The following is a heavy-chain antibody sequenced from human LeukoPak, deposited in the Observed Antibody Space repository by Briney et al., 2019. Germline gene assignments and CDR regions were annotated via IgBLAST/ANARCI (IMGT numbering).Heavy chain of an antibody. V-gene: IGHV3-30*03. CDR1: GFTFSSYG. CDR3: ARSDYYHKGGPDY. J-gene: IGHJ4*02. D-gene: IGHD3-10*01. Sequence: GGSLRLSCAASGFTFSSYGMHWVRQAPGKGLEWVTVISYDGSNKYYADSVKGRFTISRDNSKNTLYLQMNSLRAEDTAVYYCARSDYYHKGGPDYWGQGTLVTVSS. CDR2: ISYDGSNK.